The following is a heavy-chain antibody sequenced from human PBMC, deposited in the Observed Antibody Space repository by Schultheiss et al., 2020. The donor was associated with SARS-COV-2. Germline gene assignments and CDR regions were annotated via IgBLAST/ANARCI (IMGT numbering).Heavy chain of an antibody. D-gene: IGHD3-10*01. CDR1: GFTFSDYY. CDR2: ISSSSSYI. J-gene: IGHJ2*01. CDR3: ARDLAYGSGSYSGYFDL. V-gene: IGHV3-11*06. Sequence: GGSLRLSCAASGFTFSDYYMSWIRQAPGKGLEWVSSISSSSSYIYYADSVKGRFTISRDNSKNTLYLQMNSLRAEDTAVYYCARDLAYGSGSYSGYFDLWGRGTLVTVSS.